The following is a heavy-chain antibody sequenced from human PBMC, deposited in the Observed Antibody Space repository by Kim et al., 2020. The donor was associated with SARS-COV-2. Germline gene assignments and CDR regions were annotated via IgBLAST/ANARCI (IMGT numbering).Heavy chain of an antibody. V-gene: IGHV4-59*08. D-gene: IGHD6-19*01. CDR2: IYYSGST. J-gene: IGHJ4*02. CDR1: GGSISNYY. Sequence: SETLSLTCTVSGGSISNYYWNWIRQPPGKGLEWIGFIYYSGSTNYNPSLKSRVTISVDTSKNQFSLKLSSVTAADTAVYYCARQGAVAFDFWGQGTLVTVSS. CDR3: ARQGAVAFDF.